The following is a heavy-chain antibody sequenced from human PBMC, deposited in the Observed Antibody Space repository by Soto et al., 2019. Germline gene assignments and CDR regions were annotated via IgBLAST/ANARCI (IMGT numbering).Heavy chain of an antibody. CDR1: GGSVSSGSYY. CDR3: ARAVLVVAAIQYSWFDP. CDR2: IYYSGST. Sequence: SETLSLTCTVSGGSVSSGSYYWSWIRQPPGKGLEWIGYIYYSGSTNYNPSLKSRVTISVDTSKNQFSLKLSSVTAADTAVYYCARAVLVVAAIQYSWFDPWGQGTLVTVSS. J-gene: IGHJ5*02. D-gene: IGHD2-15*01. V-gene: IGHV4-61*01.